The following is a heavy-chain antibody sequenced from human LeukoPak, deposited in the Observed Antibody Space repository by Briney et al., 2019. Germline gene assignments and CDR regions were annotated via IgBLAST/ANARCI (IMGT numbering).Heavy chain of an antibody. CDR3: ARDRVPYGSGSLFDY. D-gene: IGHD3-10*01. CDR2: IYTSGST. CDR1: GGSISSYY. J-gene: IGHJ4*02. Sequence: PSETLSLTCTVSGGSISSYYRSSIRQPAGKGLEWIVRIYTSGSTNYNPSLKSRVTMSVDTSKNQFSLKLSSVTAADTAVYYCARDRVPYGSGSLFDYWGQGTLVTVSS. V-gene: IGHV4-4*07.